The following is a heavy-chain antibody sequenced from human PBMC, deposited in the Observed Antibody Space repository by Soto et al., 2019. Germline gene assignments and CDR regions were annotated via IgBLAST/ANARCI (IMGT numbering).Heavy chain of an antibody. D-gene: IGHD4-17*01. CDR3: AKHHYAGDYVDS. V-gene: IGHV3-23*01. Sequence: EVQLLESGGGLVQPGGSLRLSCAASGFTFNYYAMSWVRQAPGKGLEWVSSISASGDSTYYADSVKGRFTISRDNSKNTLYLQMNSLKADDTAVYCCAKHHYAGDYVDSWGQGTLVTVSS. CDR2: ISASGDST. J-gene: IGHJ4*02. CDR1: GFTFNYYA.